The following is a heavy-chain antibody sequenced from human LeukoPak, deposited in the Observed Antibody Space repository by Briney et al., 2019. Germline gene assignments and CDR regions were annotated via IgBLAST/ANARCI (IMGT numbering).Heavy chain of an antibody. J-gene: IGHJ4*02. CDR1: GGTFSSYA. CDR2: IIPILGIA. CDR3: VDSIGAGYTFDY. D-gene: IGHD6-19*01. Sequence: SVKVSCKASGGTFSSYAISWVRQAPGQGLEWMGRIIPILGIANYAQKFQGRVTITTDKSTCTAYMEPSSLRSEDTAVYYCVDSIGAGYTFDYWGQGTLVTVSS. V-gene: IGHV1-69*04.